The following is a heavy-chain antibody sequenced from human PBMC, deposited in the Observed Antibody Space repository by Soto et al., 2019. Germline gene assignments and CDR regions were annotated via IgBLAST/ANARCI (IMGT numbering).Heavy chain of an antibody. V-gene: IGHV3-30*18. CDR3: AKGKSDYYDSSGYTFDY. D-gene: IGHD3-22*01. CDR2: ISYDGSNK. CDR1: GFTFSSYG. Sequence: QVQLVESGGGVVQPGRFLRLSCAASGFTFSSYGMHWVRQAPGKGLEWVAVISYDGSNKYYADSVKGRFTISRDNSKNTLYLQMNSLRAEDTAVYYCAKGKSDYYDSSGYTFDYWGQGTLVTVSS. J-gene: IGHJ4*02.